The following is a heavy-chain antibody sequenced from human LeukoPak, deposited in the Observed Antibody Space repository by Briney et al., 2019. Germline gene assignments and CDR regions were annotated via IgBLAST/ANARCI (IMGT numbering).Heavy chain of an antibody. CDR2: ISSSSYI. CDR1: GFTFSSYS. D-gene: IGHD4-17*01. Sequence: GGSLRLSCAASGFTFSSYSMNWVRQAPGKGLEWVSSISSSSYIYYADSVKGRFTISRDNAKNSLYLQMNSLRAEDTAVYYCARDYPDYGDYEDAFDIRGQGTMVTVSS. V-gene: IGHV3-21*01. J-gene: IGHJ3*02. CDR3: ARDYPDYGDYEDAFDI.